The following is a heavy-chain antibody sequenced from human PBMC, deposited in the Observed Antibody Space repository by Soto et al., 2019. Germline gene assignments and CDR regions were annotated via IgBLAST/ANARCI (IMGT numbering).Heavy chain of an antibody. J-gene: IGHJ4*02. CDR3: AKDYLRWAQS. Sequence: XGSLILSCAASGVSFSDYGMSWVRQAPGKGLEWVSAISGSGMTFYADSVKGRFIISRDNYKNTLYLQMNSLRAEDTAVYYCAKDYLRWAQSWGQGTLVTVSS. CDR2: ISGSGMT. D-gene: IGHD1-26*01. V-gene: IGHV3-23*01. CDR1: GVSFSDYG.